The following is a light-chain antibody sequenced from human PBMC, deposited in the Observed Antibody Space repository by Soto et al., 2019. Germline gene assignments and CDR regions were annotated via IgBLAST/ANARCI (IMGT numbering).Light chain of an antibody. Sequence: EIVLTQSPATLSLSPGERATLSCRASQSVTNYLAWYQQKPGQAPRLLIYDASNRATGIPARFSGSGSGTDFTLTISSLEPEDIAVYYCQQRSNWPSITFGQGTRLAIK. CDR3: QQRSNWPSIT. CDR2: DAS. CDR1: QSVTNY. V-gene: IGKV3-11*01. J-gene: IGKJ5*01.